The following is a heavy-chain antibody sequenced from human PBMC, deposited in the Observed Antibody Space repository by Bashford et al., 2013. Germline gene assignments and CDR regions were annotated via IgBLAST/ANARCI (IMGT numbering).Heavy chain of an antibody. J-gene: IGHJ6*02. CDR2: IWYDGSNK. CDR3: ARGYSYGLFMDV. D-gene: IGHD5-18*01. V-gene: IGHV3-33*01. Sequence: VRQAPGKGLEWVAVIWYDGSNKYYADSVKGRFTISRDNSKNTLYLQMNSLRAEDTAVYYCARGYSYGLFMDVWGRGTTVTVSS.